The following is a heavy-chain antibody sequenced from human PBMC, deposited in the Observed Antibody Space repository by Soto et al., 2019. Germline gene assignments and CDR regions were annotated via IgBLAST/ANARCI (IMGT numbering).Heavy chain of an antibody. D-gene: IGHD6-25*01. CDR3: ARDPVDLFGYMDV. Sequence: QEDLVQSGAEVKKPGSSVNVSCKASGGTFGSYSITWVRQAPGQRLEWMGEIIPLLRTVNYAQKFQGRVTITGDRSTSTVYVALSSLRSDDTAVYYCARDPVDLFGYMDVWGQGTTVTVSS. J-gene: IGHJ6*02. CDR1: GGTFGSYS. V-gene: IGHV1-69*06. CDR2: IIPLLRTV.